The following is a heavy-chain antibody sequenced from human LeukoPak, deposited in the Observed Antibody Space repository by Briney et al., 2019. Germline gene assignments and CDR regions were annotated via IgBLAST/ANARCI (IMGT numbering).Heavy chain of an antibody. D-gene: IGHD3-10*01. CDR1: RRSISSYY. Sequence: SETLSLTCAVSRRSISSYYWSWIRQSPGKGLEWIGYIYYDGSTNYNPSLKSRATISLDTSKDQFSLRLSSVTAADTAVHYCASLGGSGSWNFGYWGQGALVTVSS. CDR3: ASLGGSGSWNFGY. J-gene: IGHJ4*02. V-gene: IGHV4-59*01. CDR2: IYYDGST.